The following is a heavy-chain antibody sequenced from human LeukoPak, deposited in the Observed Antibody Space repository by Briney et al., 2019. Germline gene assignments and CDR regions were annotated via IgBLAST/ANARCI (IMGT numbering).Heavy chain of an antibody. CDR3: AKDRITMVRGPYYYYYYGMDV. CDR2: ISYGGSNK. Sequence: PGGSLRLSCAASGFTFSSYGMHWVRQAPGKGLEWVAVISYGGSNKYYADSVKGRFTISRDNSKNTLYLQMNSLRAEDTAVYYCAKDRITMVRGPYYYYYYGMDVWGQGTTVTVSS. V-gene: IGHV3-30*18. CDR1: GFTFSSYG. J-gene: IGHJ6*02. D-gene: IGHD3-10*01.